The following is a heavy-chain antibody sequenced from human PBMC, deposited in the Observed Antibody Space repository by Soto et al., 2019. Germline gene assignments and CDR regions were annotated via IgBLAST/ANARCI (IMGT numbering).Heavy chain of an antibody. CDR3: ATTPYNSDFYMYY. V-gene: IGHV5-51*01. J-gene: IGHJ4*02. D-gene: IGHD6-19*01. CDR1: GYIFTTYW. Sequence: GESLKISCQGSGYIFTTYWIGWGRQIHGKGLEWVGIIYPGHSDVRYSPSFRGRVTISADTSISTAYLLWNSLKASDTAMYYCATTPYNSDFYMYYWGPGSLVTVSS. CDR2: IYPGHSDV.